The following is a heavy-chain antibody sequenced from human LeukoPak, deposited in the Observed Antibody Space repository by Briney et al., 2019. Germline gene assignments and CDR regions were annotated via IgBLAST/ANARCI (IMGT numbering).Heavy chain of an antibody. J-gene: IGHJ4*02. V-gene: IGHV4-4*07. CDR2: INASGRT. CDR1: GGSISSYY. Sequence: SETLSLTCIVSGGSISSYYWSWIRQPAGKGLEWIGRINASGRTNYNPSLKSRATMSVDTSKNQFSLKVNSVTAADTAVYYCARGGYLWFGELLGTFDYWGQGTLVTVSP. D-gene: IGHD3-10*01. CDR3: ARGGYLWFGELLGTFDY.